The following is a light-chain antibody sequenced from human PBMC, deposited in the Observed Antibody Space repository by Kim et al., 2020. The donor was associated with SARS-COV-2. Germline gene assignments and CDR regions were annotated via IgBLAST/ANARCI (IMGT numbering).Light chain of an antibody. Sequence: PGQSVTSSCTGTSNDVGGYKYVSWYQQHPGKAPKLMIYDVNNRPSGVPDRFSGSKSGNTASLTISGLQPEDEADYYCCSYAGSYTIFGGGTKLTVL. CDR2: DVN. J-gene: IGLJ2*01. CDR3: CSYAGSYTI. CDR1: SNDVGGYKY. V-gene: IGLV2-11*03.